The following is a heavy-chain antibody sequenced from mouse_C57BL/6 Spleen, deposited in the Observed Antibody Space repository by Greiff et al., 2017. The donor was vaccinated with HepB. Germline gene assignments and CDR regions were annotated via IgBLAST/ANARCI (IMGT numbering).Heavy chain of an antibody. V-gene: IGHV1-85*01. J-gene: IGHJ1*03. D-gene: IGHD1-1*01. Sequence: QVQLQQSGPELVKPGASVKLSCKASGYTFTSYDINWVKQRPGQGLEWIGWIYPRDGSTKYNEKFKGKATLTVDTSSSTAYMELHSLTSEDSAVYFCARVRGSSDWYFDVWGTGTTVTVSS. CDR3: ARVRGSSDWYFDV. CDR2: IYPRDGST. CDR1: GYTFTSYD.